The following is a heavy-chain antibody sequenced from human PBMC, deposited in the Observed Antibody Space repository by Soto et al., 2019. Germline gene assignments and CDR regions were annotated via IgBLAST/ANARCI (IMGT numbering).Heavy chain of an antibody. V-gene: IGHV4-30-4*01. CDR2: IYYSGST. CDR1: GGSISSGDYY. CDR3: ARALGRFGPRTWFDP. Sequence: PSETLSLTCTVSGGSISSGDYYWSWIRQPPGKGLEWIGYIYYSGSTYYNPSLKSRVTISVDTSKNQFSLKLSSVTAADTAVYYCARALGRFGPRTWFDPWGQGTMVTVYS. J-gene: IGHJ5*02. D-gene: IGHD3-10*01.